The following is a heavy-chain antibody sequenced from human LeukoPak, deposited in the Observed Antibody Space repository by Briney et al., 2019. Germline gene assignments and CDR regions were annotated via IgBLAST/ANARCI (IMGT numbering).Heavy chain of an antibody. D-gene: IGHD5-18*01. J-gene: IGHJ1*01. CDR3: ATSKDTAGGPY. CDR1: GFSFTNFW. V-gene: IGHV3-7*01. CDR2: AKQVGSET. Sequence: GGCLRLSCAVSGFSFTNFWMTWVRQAPGKGLEWLANAKQVGSETYYGASVKGRYTISRDNAKNSVYLQMNSLRPDDTAVYYCATSKDTAGGPYWGLGTLVTVSS.